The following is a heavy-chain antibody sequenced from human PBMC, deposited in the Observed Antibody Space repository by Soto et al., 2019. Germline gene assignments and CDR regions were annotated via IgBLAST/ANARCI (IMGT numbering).Heavy chain of an antibody. V-gene: IGHV3-30*18. CDR3: AKMGTMVRGVIGPYYYYYGMDV. CDR2: ISYDGSNK. Sequence: VGSVRLSCAASGFTFSSYGMHWVRQAPGKGLEWVAVISYDGSNKYYADSVKGRFTISRDNSKNTLYLQMNSLRAEDTAVYYCAKMGTMVRGVIGPYYYYYGMDVWGQGTTVTVSS. D-gene: IGHD3-10*01. CDR1: GFTFSSYG. J-gene: IGHJ6*02.